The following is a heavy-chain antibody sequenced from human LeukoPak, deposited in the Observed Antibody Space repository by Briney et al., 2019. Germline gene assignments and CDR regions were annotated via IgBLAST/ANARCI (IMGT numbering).Heavy chain of an antibody. D-gene: IGHD6-19*01. Sequence: PSETLSLTCTVSGGSISGYYWSWIRPPPGQGLEWIGYIHYSGSTNYHPSLKGRVTISLDMSKNQFSLKLNSMTAADTAVYYCAREGQWLPDWFDPWGQGTLVTVSS. J-gene: IGHJ5*02. CDR1: GGSISGYY. CDR3: AREGQWLPDWFDP. CDR2: IHYSGST. V-gene: IGHV4-59*01.